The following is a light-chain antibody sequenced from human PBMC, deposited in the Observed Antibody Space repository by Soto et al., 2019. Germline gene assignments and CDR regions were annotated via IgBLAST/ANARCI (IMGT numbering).Light chain of an antibody. CDR2: DVS. J-gene: IGLJ1*01. Sequence: QSVLTQPASVSGSPGQSITISCTGTSSDVGGYNYVSWYQHHPGKAPKLMIYDVSNRPSGVSNRFSGSKSGNTASLTISGLQPEDEADYYCSSYPTSNTRQIVFGTGTKDTVL. V-gene: IGLV2-14*03. CDR3: SSYPTSNTRQIV. CDR1: SSDVGGYNY.